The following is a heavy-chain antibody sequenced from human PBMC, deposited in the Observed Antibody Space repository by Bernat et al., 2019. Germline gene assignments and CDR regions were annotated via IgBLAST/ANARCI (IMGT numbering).Heavy chain of an antibody. V-gene: IGHV3-7*03. CDR1: GFTFSTYW. D-gene: IGHD2-8*02. CDR2: IKEDGSEK. Sequence: EVQLVESGGGLVQPGGSLRLSCAASGFTFSTYWMSWVRQAPGKGLEWVANIKEDGSEKYYVDSVKGRFTISRDNAKNSLYLQMNSLRSEDTALYYCARLGSCTGHTCPPFDYWGQRTLVTVSS. J-gene: IGHJ4*02. CDR3: ARLGSCTGHTCPPFDY.